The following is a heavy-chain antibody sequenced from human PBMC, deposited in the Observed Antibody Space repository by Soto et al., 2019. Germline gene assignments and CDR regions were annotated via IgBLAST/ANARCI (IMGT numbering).Heavy chain of an antibody. CDR2: INAGNGNT. CDR3: ARAPDSSGYYPTTLRSPGPFFDY. D-gene: IGHD3-22*01. Sequence: ASVKVSCKAAGYTFTSYAMHWVRQAPGQRLEWMGWINAGNGNTKYSQKFQGRVTITRDTSASTAYMELSSLRSEDTAVYYCARAPDSSGYYPTTLRSPGPFFDYWGKGTLVTVSS. J-gene: IGHJ4*02. CDR1: GYTFTSYA. V-gene: IGHV1-3*01.